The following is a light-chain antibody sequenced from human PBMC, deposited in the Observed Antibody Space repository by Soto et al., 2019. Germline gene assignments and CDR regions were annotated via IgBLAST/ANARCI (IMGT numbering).Light chain of an antibody. Sequence: QSALTQPASVSGSPGQSITISCTGTSSDVGGYNYVSWYQQHPGKAPKLMIYDVSNLPSVVSNRFSGSKSGNTASLNISGLQAEDEADYYCSSYTSSSTPEVFGTGTKLTVL. CDR3: SSYTSSSTPEV. CDR1: SSDVGGYNY. V-gene: IGLV2-14*01. J-gene: IGLJ1*01. CDR2: DVS.